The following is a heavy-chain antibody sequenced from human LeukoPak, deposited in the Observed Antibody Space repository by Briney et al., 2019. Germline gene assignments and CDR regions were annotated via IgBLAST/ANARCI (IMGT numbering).Heavy chain of an antibody. D-gene: IGHD1-26*01. Sequence: SETLSLTCAVYGGSFSGYYWSWIRQPPGKGLEWIGEINHSGSTNYNPSLKSRVTISVDTSKNQFSLKLSSVTAADTAVYYCAAMGEGVGATTDYWGQGTLVTVSS. V-gene: IGHV4-34*01. CDR3: AAMGEGVGATTDY. CDR1: GGSFSGYY. J-gene: IGHJ4*02. CDR2: INHSGST.